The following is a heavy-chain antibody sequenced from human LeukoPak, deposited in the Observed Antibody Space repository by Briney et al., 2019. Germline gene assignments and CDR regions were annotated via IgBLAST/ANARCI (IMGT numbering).Heavy chain of an antibody. J-gene: IGHJ5*02. CDR1: GFTFSIYW. D-gene: IGHD5-24*01. CDR3: AREEGDGYDWFWFDP. V-gene: IGHV3-74*01. Sequence: PGGTLRLSCAASGFTFSIYWMHWVRQAPGKGLVWVSRINRDGRSTSYADSVKGRFTISRDNAKTTLYLQMNSLRAEDTAVYYCAREEGDGYDWFWFDPWGQGTLVTVSS. CDR2: INRDGRST.